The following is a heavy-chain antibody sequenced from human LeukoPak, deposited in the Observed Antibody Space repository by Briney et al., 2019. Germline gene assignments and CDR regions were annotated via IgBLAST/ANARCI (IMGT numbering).Heavy chain of an antibody. CDR2: INHSGST. J-gene: IGHJ5*02. Sequence: SETLSLTCAVYGGSFSGYYWSWIRQPPGKGLEWIGEINHSGSTNYNPSLKSRVTISVDTSKNQFSLKLSSMTAADTAVYYCARGAVPAAIRRFDPWGQGTLVTVSS. V-gene: IGHV4-34*01. D-gene: IGHD2-2*01. CDR3: ARGAVPAAIRRFDP. CDR1: GGSFSGYY.